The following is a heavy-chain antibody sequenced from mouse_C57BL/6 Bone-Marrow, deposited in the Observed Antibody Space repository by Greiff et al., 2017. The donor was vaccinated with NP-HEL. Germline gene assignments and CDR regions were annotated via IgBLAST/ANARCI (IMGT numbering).Heavy chain of an antibody. CDR3: TRDDDGNYGYFDV. CDR2: ISSGGDYI. V-gene: IGHV5-9-1*02. Sequence: EVMLVESGEGLVKPGGSLKLSCAASGFTFSSYAMSWVRQTPEKRLEWVAYISSGGDYIYYADTVKGRFTISRDNARNTLYLQMSSLKSEDTAMYYCTRDDDGNYGYFDVWGTGTTVTVSS. J-gene: IGHJ1*03. CDR1: GFTFSSYA. D-gene: IGHD2-3*01.